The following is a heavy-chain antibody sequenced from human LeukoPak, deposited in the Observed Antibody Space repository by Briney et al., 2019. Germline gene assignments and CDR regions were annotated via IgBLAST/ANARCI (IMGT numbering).Heavy chain of an antibody. Sequence: GGSLRLSCAASGFTFSSYVMSWVRQAPGKGLEWIAYINHNAEMIFYPDFVKGRFTISRDNPKKSLYLQMNALRYEDTAIYYCARDHDWAFDLWGQGTLVTVSS. CDR1: GFTFSSYV. J-gene: IGHJ4*02. CDR2: INHNAEMI. D-gene: IGHD3-9*01. CDR3: ARDHDWAFDL. V-gene: IGHV3-48*02.